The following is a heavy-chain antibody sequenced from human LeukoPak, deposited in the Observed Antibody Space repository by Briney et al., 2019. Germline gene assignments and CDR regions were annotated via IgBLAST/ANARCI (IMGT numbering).Heavy chain of an antibody. Sequence: ASVKVSCKASGYTFTSYAIHWVRQAPGQRLEWMAWINADNGNTKYSQNFQGRVTVTRDTSASTAYMELSSLRSEDTAVYYCARGAGTMGRDWFDPWGQGTLVTVSS. D-gene: IGHD3-10*01. V-gene: IGHV1-3*01. CDR3: ARGAGTMGRDWFDP. CDR1: GYTFTSYA. CDR2: INADNGNT. J-gene: IGHJ5*02.